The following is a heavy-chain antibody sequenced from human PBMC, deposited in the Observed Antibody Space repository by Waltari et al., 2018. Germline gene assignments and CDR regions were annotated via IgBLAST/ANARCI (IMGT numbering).Heavy chain of an antibody. Sequence: QVQLVQSGAEVKKPGSSVKVSCKASGGTFSSYAISLVRQAHGQGLEWMGGSIPSFGTANYAQKFQGRVTITADESTSTAYMELSSLRSEDTAVYYCARDLGDCSGGSCYLLGYWGQGTLVTVSS. CDR3: ARDLGDCSGGSCYLLGY. CDR1: GGTFSSYA. V-gene: IGHV1-69*13. D-gene: IGHD2-15*01. J-gene: IGHJ4*02. CDR2: SIPSFGTA.